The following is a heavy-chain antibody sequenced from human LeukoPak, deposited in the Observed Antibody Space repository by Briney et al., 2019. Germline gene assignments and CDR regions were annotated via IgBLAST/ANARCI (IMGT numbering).Heavy chain of an antibody. J-gene: IGHJ4*02. D-gene: IGHD3-22*01. CDR2: INHSGST. CDR3: ARSQGNYYDSSGYYS. V-gene: IGHV4-34*01. CDR1: GGSFSGYY. Sequence: SETLSLTCAVHGGSFSGYYWSWIRQPPGKGLEWIGEINHSGSTNYNPSLKSRVTISVDTSKNQFSLKLSSVTAADTAVYYCARSQGNYYDSSGYYSWGQGTLVTVSS.